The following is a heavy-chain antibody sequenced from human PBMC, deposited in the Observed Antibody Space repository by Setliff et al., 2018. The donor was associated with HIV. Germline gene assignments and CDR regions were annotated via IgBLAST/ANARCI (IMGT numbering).Heavy chain of an antibody. CDR2: IYNSGGT. Sequence: SETLSLTCTVSGGSMSSYFWNWIRQSPGKGLEWIGYIYNSGGTNYNPSLKSRVTISLDTSKNQFSLNLTSVTAADTAVYYCVRHGATISGYEIRQCDYWGQGTLVTVSS. CDR3: VRHGATISGYEIRQCDY. V-gene: IGHV4-59*08. J-gene: IGHJ4*02. D-gene: IGHD5-12*01. CDR1: GGSMSSYF.